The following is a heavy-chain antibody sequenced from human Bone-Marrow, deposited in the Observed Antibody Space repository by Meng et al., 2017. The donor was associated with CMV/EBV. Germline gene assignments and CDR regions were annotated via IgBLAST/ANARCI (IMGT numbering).Heavy chain of an antibody. CDR2: IYYSENT. V-gene: IGHV4-61*05. CDR1: GGSISGSSYY. D-gene: IGHD5-12*01. Sequence: SETLSLTCTVSGGSISGSSYYWGWIRQPPGKGLEWIGYIYYSENTNYNPSLKSRVTISADTSKSLFSLKLNSVTAAGTAVYYSAGGCEGFGGDRAFDYWGHGTLVTVAS. J-gene: IGHJ4*01. CDR3: AGGCEGFGGDRAFDY.